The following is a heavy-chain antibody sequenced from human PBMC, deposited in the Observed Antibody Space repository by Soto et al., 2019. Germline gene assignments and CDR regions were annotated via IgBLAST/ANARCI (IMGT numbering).Heavy chain of an antibody. Sequence: QVQLVQSGAEVKKPGASVKVSCKASGYNFIDYDINWMRQSTGQGLEWMGWMTPNSGNTGYAQKFQGRVTLTRDTSIGTAYMELSSLKTEDTAVYYCSRNPYGRGLFDPWGQGTLVTVSS. CDR3: SRNPYGRGLFDP. V-gene: IGHV1-8*01. D-gene: IGHD2-15*01. J-gene: IGHJ5*02. CDR1: GYNFIDYD. CDR2: MTPNSGNT.